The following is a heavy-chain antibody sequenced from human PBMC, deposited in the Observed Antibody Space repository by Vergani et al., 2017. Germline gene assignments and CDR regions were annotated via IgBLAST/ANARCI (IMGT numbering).Heavy chain of an antibody. J-gene: IGHJ2*01. CDR3: AKGGSPRIDWYFDL. Sequence: EVQLVESGGGLVQPGRSLRLSCAASGFTFDDYAMHWVRQAPGKGLEWVSGISWNSGSIGYADSVKGRFTISRDNAKNSLYLQMNSLRAEDTALYYCAKGGSPRIDWYFDLWGRGTLVTVSS. CDR2: ISWNSGSI. V-gene: IGHV3-9*01. CDR1: GFTFDDYA. D-gene: IGHD2-15*01.